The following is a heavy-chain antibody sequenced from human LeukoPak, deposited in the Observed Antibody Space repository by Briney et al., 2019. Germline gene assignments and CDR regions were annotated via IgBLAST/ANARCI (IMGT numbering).Heavy chain of an antibody. V-gene: IGHV4-39*07. CDR3: ARSIAVAGRGDWFDP. Sequence: SETLSLTCTVSGGSISSSNYYWGWIRQPPGKGLEWIGNIYYSGNTYYNPSLKSRVTISADTSKNQFSLKVSSVTAADTAVYYCARSIAVAGRGDWFDPWGQGTLVTVSS. CDR1: GGSISSSNYY. CDR2: IYYSGNT. J-gene: IGHJ5*02. D-gene: IGHD6-19*01.